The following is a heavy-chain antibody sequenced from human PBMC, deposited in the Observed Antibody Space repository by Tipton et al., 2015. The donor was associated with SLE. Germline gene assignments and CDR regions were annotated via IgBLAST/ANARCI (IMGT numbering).Heavy chain of an antibody. Sequence: TLSLTCTVSNGSITNYYWTWIRQPPRMGLQFLGYMDYTGRTSNYHPSLNRRLSMSVDTSQNQISLRLTSVTAADTAIYFCARHHSLLRRFDPWGQGTLVTVSS. D-gene: IGHD5-12*01. V-gene: IGHV4-59*08. J-gene: IGHJ5*02. CDR1: NGSITNYY. CDR3: ARHHSLLRRFDP. CDR2: MDYTGRT.